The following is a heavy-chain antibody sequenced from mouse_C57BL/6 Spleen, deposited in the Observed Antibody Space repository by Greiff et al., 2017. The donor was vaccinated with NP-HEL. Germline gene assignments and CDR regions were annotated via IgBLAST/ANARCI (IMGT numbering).Heavy chain of an antibody. J-gene: IGHJ4*01. Sequence: EVQLVESGGGLVQSGRSLRLSCATSGFTFSDFYMEWVRQAPGKGLEWIAASRNKANDYTTEYSASVKGRFIVSRDTSQSILYLQMNALRAEDTAIYYCAREAPTPFYAMDYWGQGTSVTVSS. CDR3: AREAPTPFYAMDY. CDR1: GFTFSDFY. CDR2: SRNKANDYTT. D-gene: IGHD2-10*01. V-gene: IGHV7-1*01.